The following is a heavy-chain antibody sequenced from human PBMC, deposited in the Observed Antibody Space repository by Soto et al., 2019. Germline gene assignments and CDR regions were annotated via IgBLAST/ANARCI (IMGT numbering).Heavy chain of an antibody. CDR2: INPNSGGT. CDR3: ARDPHPVVVPVGGWFDP. CDR1: GDTFTGHY. J-gene: IGHJ5*02. Sequence: ASVKVSCKASGDTFTGHYMHWVRQAPGQGLEWMGWINPNSGGTNYAQKFQGWVTMTRDTSISTAYMELSRLRSDDTAVYYCARDPHPVVVPVGGWFDPWGQGTLVTVSS. V-gene: IGHV1-2*04. D-gene: IGHD2-2*01.